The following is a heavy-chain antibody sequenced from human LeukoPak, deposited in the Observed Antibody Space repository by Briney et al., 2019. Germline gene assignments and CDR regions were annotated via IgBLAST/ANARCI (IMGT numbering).Heavy chain of an antibody. D-gene: IGHD5-24*01. CDR2: LYYSGNT. CDR1: GGSISSYY. J-gene: IGHJ4*02. Sequence: SETLSLTCTVSGGSISSYYWSWIRQPPGKGLEWIAYLYYSGNTNYNPSLKSRVTISVDTSENQFSLKLTSVTAADTALYYCARVYGYNFYYFDYWGQGILVTVSS. V-gene: IGHV4-59*01. CDR3: ARVYGYNFYYFDY.